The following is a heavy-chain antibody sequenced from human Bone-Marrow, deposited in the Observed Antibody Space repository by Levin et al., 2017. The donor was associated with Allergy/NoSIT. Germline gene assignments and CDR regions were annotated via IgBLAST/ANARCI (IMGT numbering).Heavy chain of an antibody. CDR3: ARGGGSDYGVDY. D-gene: IGHD1-26*01. CDR2: IYYSGST. V-gene: IGHV4-59*01. J-gene: IGHJ4*02. Sequence: SETLSLTCTVSGGSISSYYWSWIRQPPGKGLEWIGYIYYSGSTNYNPSLKSRVTISVDTSKNQFSLKLSSVTAADTAVYYCARGGGSDYGVDYWGQGTLVTVSS. CDR1: GGSISSYY.